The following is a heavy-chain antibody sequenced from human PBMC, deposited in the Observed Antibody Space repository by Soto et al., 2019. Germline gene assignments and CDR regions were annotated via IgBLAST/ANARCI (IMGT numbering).Heavy chain of an antibody. D-gene: IGHD3-22*01. CDR2: ISAYNGDT. CDR1: GYTFSSYG. J-gene: IGHJ4*02. CDR3: ARDVVSITTGGPDF. Sequence: QVQLVQSGAEVKKPGASVKVSCKASGYTFSSYGISWVRQAPGQGLEWMGWISAYNGDTNYAQNNQGRVTMTTDTSTSTAYMELRSLRSDDTAVYYCARDVVSITTGGPDFWGQGTLVTVSS. V-gene: IGHV1-18*01.